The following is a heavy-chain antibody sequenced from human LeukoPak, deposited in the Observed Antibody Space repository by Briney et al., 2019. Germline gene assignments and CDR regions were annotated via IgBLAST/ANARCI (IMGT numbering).Heavy chain of an antibody. D-gene: IGHD5-12*01. CDR2: IKQDGSEK. CDR3: ARVEDSGYDFFDY. CDR1: GFTFSSYW. J-gene: IGHJ4*02. V-gene: IGHV3-7*03. Sequence: GGSLRLSCAASGFTFSSYWMSWVRQAPGKGLEWVANIKQDGSEKYYVDSVKGRFTISRDNAKNSLYLRTNCLRAEDTAVYYCARVEDSGYDFFDYWGQGTLVTVSS.